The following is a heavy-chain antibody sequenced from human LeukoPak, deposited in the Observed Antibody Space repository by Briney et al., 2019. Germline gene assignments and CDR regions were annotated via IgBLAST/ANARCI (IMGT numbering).Heavy chain of an antibody. D-gene: IGHD6-13*01. V-gene: IGHV3-23*01. CDR1: GFTFSSYA. Sequence: GGSLRLSCAASGFTFSSYAMSWVRQAPGRGLEWVSAISGSGGSTYYADSVKGRFTISRDNSKNTLYLQMNSLRAEDTAVYYCAKDSETYSSSCPEDWGQGTLVTVSS. CDR3: AKDSETYSSSCPED. CDR2: ISGSGGST. J-gene: IGHJ4*02.